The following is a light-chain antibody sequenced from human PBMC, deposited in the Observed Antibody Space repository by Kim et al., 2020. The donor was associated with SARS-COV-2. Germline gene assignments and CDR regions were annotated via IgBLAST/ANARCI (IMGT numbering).Light chain of an antibody. CDR2: GAS. J-gene: IGKJ5*01. CDR1: QTIRSNY. V-gene: IGKV3-20*01. Sequence: EIVLTQSPGTLSLSPGERVTLSCRASQTIRSNYLAWYQQKPGQAPRLLIYGASSRATGIPDRFCGGGSGTDFTLTISRLEPEDFAVYYFQQYGSSPNTFGQGTRLEIK. CDR3: QQYGSSPNT.